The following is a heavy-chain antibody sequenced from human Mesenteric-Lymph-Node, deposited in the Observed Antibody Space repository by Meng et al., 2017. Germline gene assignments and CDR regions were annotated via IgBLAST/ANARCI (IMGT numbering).Heavy chain of an antibody. CDR3: ARASSSWYGGNWFDP. Sequence: ASVKVSCKSSGYTFTSYDINWVRQATGQGLEWMGWMNPNSGNTGYAQKFQGRVTITRNTSISTAYMELSSLRSEDTAVYYCARASSSWYGGNWFDPWGQGTLVTVSS. V-gene: IGHV1-8*03. CDR2: MNPNSGNT. D-gene: IGHD6-13*01. CDR1: GYTFTSYD. J-gene: IGHJ5*02.